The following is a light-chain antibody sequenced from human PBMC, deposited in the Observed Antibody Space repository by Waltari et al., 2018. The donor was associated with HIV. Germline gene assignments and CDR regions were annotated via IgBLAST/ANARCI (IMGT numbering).Light chain of an antibody. J-gene: IGKJ1*01. CDR1: QTFRSS. CDR2: GAS. Sequence: DIQITQSPPSLSASVGQRVTITCRASQTFRSSLAWYQQRQGKAPKSLVYGASKLQTEVPSRFSAGGSGTNFSLTISSLKPEDFATYICQQYYTFPRTFGRGTRVDMK. V-gene: IGKV1D-16*01. CDR3: QQYYTFPRT.